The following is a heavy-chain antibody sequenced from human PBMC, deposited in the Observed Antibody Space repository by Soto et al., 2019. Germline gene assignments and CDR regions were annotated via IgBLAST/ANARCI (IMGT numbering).Heavy chain of an antibody. J-gene: IGHJ5*02. D-gene: IGHD3-22*01. V-gene: IGHV3-48*02. CDR2: ISSSSSTI. CDR3: VWGLGGYDNWFDP. Sequence: EVQLVESGGGLVQPGGSLRLSCAASGFTFSSYSMNWVRQAPGKGLEWVSYISSSSSTIYYADSVKGRFTISRDNAKNSLYLQMNSQRDEDTAVYYCVWGLGGYDNWFDPWGQGTLVTVSS. CDR1: GFTFSSYS.